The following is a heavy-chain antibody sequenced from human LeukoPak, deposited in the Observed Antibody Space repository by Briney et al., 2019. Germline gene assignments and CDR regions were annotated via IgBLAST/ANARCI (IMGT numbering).Heavy chain of an antibody. V-gene: IGHV4-39*01. CDR1: GGAISSSSTHY. Sequence: SETLSLTCTVSGGAISSSSTHYWGWIRQPPGKGLEWIGSFYYSGSTYYNPSLKSRVTISVDTSKNQFYLNLSSVTAADTAVYYCARQGQRFGPGYWGQGTLVTVSS. CDR3: ARQGQRFGPGY. D-gene: IGHD3-16*01. J-gene: IGHJ4*02. CDR2: FYYSGST.